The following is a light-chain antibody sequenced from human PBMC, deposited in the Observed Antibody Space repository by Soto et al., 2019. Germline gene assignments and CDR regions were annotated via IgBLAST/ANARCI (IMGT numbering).Light chain of an antibody. CDR1: SSNIGSNI. CDR2: SNN. Sequence: QSVLTQPPSASGTPGQRVTISCSGGSSNIGSNIVNWYQQLPGTAPKLLIYSNNQRTSGVPDRFSGSKSCNSATLAISGLQCEDEADYYYASWDDSPDGWVFGGGTKLTVL. V-gene: IGLV1-44*01. CDR3: ASWDDSPDGWV. J-gene: IGLJ3*02.